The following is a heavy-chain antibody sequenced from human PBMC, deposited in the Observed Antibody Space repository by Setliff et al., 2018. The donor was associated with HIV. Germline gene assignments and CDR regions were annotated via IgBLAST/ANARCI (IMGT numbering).Heavy chain of an antibody. CDR1: GYSISSGYY. CDR3: AGEAWTSYRSSSGYYYYYMDV. Sequence: SETLSLTCTVSGYSISSGYYWGWIRQPPGKGLEWIGSIYHSGITYYNSSLKSRVTISVDTSKNQFSLNLTSVTAADTAVYYCAGEAWTSYRSSSGYYYYYMDVWGKGTTVTVSS. V-gene: IGHV4-38-2*02. CDR2: IYHSGIT. J-gene: IGHJ6*03. D-gene: IGHD6-6*01.